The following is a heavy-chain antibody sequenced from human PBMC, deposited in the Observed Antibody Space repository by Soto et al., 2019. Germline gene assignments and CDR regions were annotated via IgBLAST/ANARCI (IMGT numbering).Heavy chain of an antibody. J-gene: IGHJ4*02. CDR3: AKKGGGDYILGY. D-gene: IGHD4-17*01. Sequence: QITLKESGPTLVKPTQTLTLTCTFSGFSLSTNGVGVGWIRQPPGKALEWLALIYWDDSKHYSPSLKSRLTITKDTSRTQVVLTMTNMDPVDTATYYCAKKGGGDYILGYWGQGTLVTVSS. CDR1: GFSLSTNGVG. V-gene: IGHV2-5*02. CDR2: IYWDDSK.